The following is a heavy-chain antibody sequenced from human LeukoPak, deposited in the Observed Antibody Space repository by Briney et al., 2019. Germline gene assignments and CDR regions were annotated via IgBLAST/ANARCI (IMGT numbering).Heavy chain of an antibody. CDR3: ARDHPRGRQWLVPGDYYYYYYMDV. V-gene: IGHV7-4-1*02. CDR2: INTNTGNP. CDR1: GYTFTSNV. D-gene: IGHD6-19*01. Sequence: ASVKVSCKASGYTFTSNVMNWVRQAPGQGLEWMGWINTNTGNPMYAQGFTGRFVFSLDTSVSTAYLQISSLKAEDTAVYYCARDHPRGRQWLVPGDYYYYYYMDVWGKGTTVTVSS. J-gene: IGHJ6*03.